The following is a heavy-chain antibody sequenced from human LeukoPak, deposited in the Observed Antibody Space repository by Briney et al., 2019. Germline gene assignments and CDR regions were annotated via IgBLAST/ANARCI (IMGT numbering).Heavy chain of an antibody. J-gene: IGHJ5*02. CDR1: GGPISSGDYY. CDR3: ARARIAAALRANWFAP. V-gene: IGHV4-30-4*01. CDR2: IYYSGST. Sequence: SETLSLTCTVSGGPISSGDYYWSWIRQPPGKGLEWIGYIYYSGSTYYNPSLKSRVTISVDTSKNQFSLKLSSVTAADTAVYYCARARIAAALRANWFAPGGQGPLVTVSS. D-gene: IGHD6-13*01.